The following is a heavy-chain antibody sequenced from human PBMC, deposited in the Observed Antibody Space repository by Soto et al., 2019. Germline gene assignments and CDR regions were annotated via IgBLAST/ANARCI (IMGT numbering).Heavy chain of an antibody. CDR2: IYYTGST. D-gene: IGHD3-3*01. Sequence: SETLSLTCTLSGGSVSIDSHYWSWIRQTPGKGLEWIGYIYYTGSTNYNPSLKGRVTMSVDTSRDQVSLRLRSVTRADTAVYYCARDKYDFRSGYYYYAMEVWGQGTKVTVSS. V-gene: IGHV4-61*01. CDR1: GGSVSIDSHY. J-gene: IGHJ6*01. CDR3: ARDKYDFRSGYYYYAMEV.